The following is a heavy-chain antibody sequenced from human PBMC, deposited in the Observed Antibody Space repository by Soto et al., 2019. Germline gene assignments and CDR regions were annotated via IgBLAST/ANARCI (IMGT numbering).Heavy chain of an antibody. CDR3: ARRLGLLVTPIPGY. CDR1: GYTFTGYH. J-gene: IGHJ4*02. D-gene: IGHD2-21*02. V-gene: IGHV1-2*02. CDR2: INPNSGVT. Sequence: QVELVQSGAEVKKPGASVKVSCKASGYTFTGYHMHWVRQAPGQGLEWMGWINPNSGVTIYAQKFQGRVIMTRETPITTAYMELSRLTPDDTAVYYCARRLGLLVTPIPGYWGQGTLVTVCS.